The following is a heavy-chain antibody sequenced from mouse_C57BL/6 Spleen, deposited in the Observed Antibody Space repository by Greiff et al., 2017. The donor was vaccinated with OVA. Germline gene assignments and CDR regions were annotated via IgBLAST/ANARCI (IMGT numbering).Heavy chain of an antibody. D-gene: IGHD1-1*01. V-gene: IGHV1-22*01. CDR3: ARCVYYYGSSYEYYAMDY. CDR2: INPNNGGT. Sequence: VQLQQSGPELVKPGASVKMSCKASGYTFTDYNMHWVKQSHGKSLEWIGYINPNNGGTSYNQKFKGKATLTVNKSSSTAYMELRSLTSEDSAVYYCARCVYYYGSSYEYYAMDYWGQGTSVTVSS. J-gene: IGHJ4*01. CDR1: GYTFTDYN.